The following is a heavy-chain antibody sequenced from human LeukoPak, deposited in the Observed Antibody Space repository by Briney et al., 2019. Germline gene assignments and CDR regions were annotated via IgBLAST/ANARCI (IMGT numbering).Heavy chain of an antibody. D-gene: IGHD5-12*01. CDR3: AKDPRVATIEIFNY. CDR1: GFTFSSYA. J-gene: IGHJ4*02. CDR2: ISGGGGVT. Sequence: GGSLRLSCAASGFTFSSYAMSWVRQAPGKGLEWVSAISGGGGVTYYADSVKGRFTISRDNSKNTLCLQMNSLRAEDTAVYYCAKDPRVATIEIFNYWGQGALVTVSS. V-gene: IGHV3-23*01.